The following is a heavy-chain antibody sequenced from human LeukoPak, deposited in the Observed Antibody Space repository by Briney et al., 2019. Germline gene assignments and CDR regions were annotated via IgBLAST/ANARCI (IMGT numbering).Heavy chain of an antibody. CDR1: GFTFSSYS. V-gene: IGHV3-48*02. D-gene: IGHD1-26*01. Sequence: GGSLRLSCAASGFTFSSYSMNWVRQAPGKGLEWVSHITASGTATFYADSVKGRFTISRDNAKNSLYLQMNSLRDEDTAVYYCASSGSYRFDYWGQGTLVTVSS. CDR2: ITASGTAT. J-gene: IGHJ4*02. CDR3: ASSGSYRFDY.